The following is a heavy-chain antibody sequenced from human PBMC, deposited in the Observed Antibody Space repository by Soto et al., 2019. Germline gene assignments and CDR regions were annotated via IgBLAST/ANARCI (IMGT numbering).Heavy chain of an antibody. J-gene: IGHJ6*02. CDR3: ARAYCGGDCPFGMDV. D-gene: IGHD2-21*02. CDR1: GGSISSGGYS. Sequence: SETLSLTCAVSGGSISSGGYSWSWIRQPPGKGLEWIGYIYHSGSTYYNPSLKGRVTISVDRSKNQFSLKLSSVTAADTAVYYCARAYCGGDCPFGMDVWGQGTTVTVSS. CDR2: IYHSGST. V-gene: IGHV4-30-2*01.